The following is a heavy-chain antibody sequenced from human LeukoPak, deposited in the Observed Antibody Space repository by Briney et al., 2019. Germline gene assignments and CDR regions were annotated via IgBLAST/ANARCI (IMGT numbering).Heavy chain of an antibody. Sequence: SEPLSLTCTVFGGSISSYYWSWIRQPPGKGLEWIGYIYYSGSTNYNPSLKSRVTISVDTSKNQFSLKLSSVTAADTAVYYCARQNSGSYSFDYWGQGTLVTVSS. V-gene: IGHV4-59*08. D-gene: IGHD1-26*01. CDR1: GGSISSYY. CDR2: IYYSGST. J-gene: IGHJ4*02. CDR3: ARQNSGSYSFDY.